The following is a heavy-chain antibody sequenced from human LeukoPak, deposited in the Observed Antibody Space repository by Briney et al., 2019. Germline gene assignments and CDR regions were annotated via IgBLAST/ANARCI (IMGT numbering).Heavy chain of an antibody. CDR2: ISAYNGNT. V-gene: IGHV1-18*01. CDR1: GYTFTSYG. Sequence: ASVKVSCKASGYTFTSYGISWVRQAPGQGLEWMGWISAYNGNTNYAQKLQGRVTMTTDTSTSTAYMELRSLRSDDTAVYYCARDQHIVVVTAIPRFDYWGQGTLVTVSS. D-gene: IGHD2-21*02. CDR3: ARDQHIVVVTAIPRFDY. J-gene: IGHJ4*02.